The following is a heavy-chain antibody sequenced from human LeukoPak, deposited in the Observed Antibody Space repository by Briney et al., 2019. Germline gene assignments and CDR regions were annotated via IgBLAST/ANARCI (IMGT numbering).Heavy chain of an antibody. Sequence: NPSETLSLPCSVSGGSISNYYWSWIRQPPGKGLEWIGNVYYSGTTYYNASLKNRVTISVDMSKNQFSLKLTSVTAADTAVYYCARAGGSVGWYETIDSWGQGTMVTVSS. CDR2: VYYSGTT. CDR3: ARAGGSVGWYETIDS. D-gene: IGHD6-19*01. J-gene: IGHJ4*02. V-gene: IGHV4-59*01. CDR1: GGSISNYY.